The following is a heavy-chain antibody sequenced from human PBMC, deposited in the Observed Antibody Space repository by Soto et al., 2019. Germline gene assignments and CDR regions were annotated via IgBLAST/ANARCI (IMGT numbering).Heavy chain of an antibody. J-gene: IGHJ3*02. CDR1: EFTFSNFG. CDR3: ARVDVVVGADAFDS. Sequence: QVQLVESGGGVVQPGRSLRLSCAASEFTFSNFGMHWVRQAPGKGLEGVAVIYYDGSNEYYADSVKGRFTISRDNSKNQLYLRMNGLRDEDTAVYYGARVDVVVGADAFDSWGQGTMVTVSS. CDR2: IYYDGSNE. D-gene: IGHD2-15*01. V-gene: IGHV3-33*01.